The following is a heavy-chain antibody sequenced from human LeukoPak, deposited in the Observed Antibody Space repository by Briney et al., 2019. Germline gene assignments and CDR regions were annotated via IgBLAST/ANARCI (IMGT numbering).Heavy chain of an antibody. CDR3: ARDSSCSGGTCYDR. D-gene: IGHD2-15*01. Sequence: KPSETLSLTCSISGGSITSHWWSWIRQPPGKGLEWIAYMFYTGSTNYNPSLKSRVTISMDTSKNQFSLKLSSVTAADTAVYYCARDSSCSGGTCYDRWGQGTLVTVSS. V-gene: IGHV4-59*11. CDR1: GGSITSHW. CDR2: MFYTGST. J-gene: IGHJ4*02.